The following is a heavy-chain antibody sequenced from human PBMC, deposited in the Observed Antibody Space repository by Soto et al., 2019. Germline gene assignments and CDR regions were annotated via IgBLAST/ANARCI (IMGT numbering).Heavy chain of an antibody. CDR2: IIPIFGTA. CDR3: ARDRVVYSGSRYYGMDV. V-gene: IGHV1-69*12. D-gene: IGHD1-26*01. J-gene: IGHJ6*02. CDR1: GGTFSSYA. Sequence: QVQLVQSGAEVKKPGSSVKVSCKASGGTFSSYAISWVRQAPGQGLEWMGGIIPIFGTANYAQKFQGRVTITADESTSTAYMELSSLRSEDTAVYYCARDRVVYSGSRYYGMDVWGQGTTVTVSS.